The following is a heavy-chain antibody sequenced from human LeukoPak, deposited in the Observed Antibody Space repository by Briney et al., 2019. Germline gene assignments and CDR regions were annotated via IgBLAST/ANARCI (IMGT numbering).Heavy chain of an antibody. Sequence: GGSLRLSCAASGFTFRSYAMSWVRQAPGNGLEWVSAIGGSDGKTYYADSVKGRFTISRDNSKNTLYLQMNSLRAEDTAVYYCAKATPQYCGGDCYSDYWGQGTLVTVSS. CDR1: GFTFRSYA. V-gene: IGHV3-23*01. CDR3: AKATPQYCGGDCYSDY. J-gene: IGHJ4*02. CDR2: IGGSDGKT. D-gene: IGHD2-21*02.